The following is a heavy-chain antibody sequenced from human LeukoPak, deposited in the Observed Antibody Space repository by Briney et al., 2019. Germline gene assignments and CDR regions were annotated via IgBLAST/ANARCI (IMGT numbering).Heavy chain of an antibody. CDR3: AGHGPIYCSSTSCYTYYYGMDV. CDR2: IYPGDSDT. Sequence: GESLKISCKGSGYSFTSYWIGWVRQMPGKGLEWMGIIYPGDSDTRYSPSFQGQVTISAGKSISTAYLQWSSLKASDTAMYYCAGHGPIYCSSTSCYTYYYGMDVWGQGTTVTVSS. V-gene: IGHV5-51*01. J-gene: IGHJ6*02. CDR1: GYSFTSYW. D-gene: IGHD2-2*02.